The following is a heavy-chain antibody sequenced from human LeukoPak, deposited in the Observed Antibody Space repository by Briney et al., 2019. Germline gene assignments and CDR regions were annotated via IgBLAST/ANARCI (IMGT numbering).Heavy chain of an antibody. CDR3: ARDPPLAAARPMSGWFDP. CDR2: IYYSGST. J-gene: IGHJ5*02. V-gene: IGHV4-39*02. D-gene: IGHD6-6*01. Sequence: SETLSLTCTVSGGSISSSSYYWGWIRQPPGKGLEWIGSIYYSGSTYYNPSLKSRVSISVHTSKNQFSLKLRSVTAADTAVYYCARDPPLAAARPMSGWFDPWGQGTLVTVSS. CDR1: GGSISSSSYY.